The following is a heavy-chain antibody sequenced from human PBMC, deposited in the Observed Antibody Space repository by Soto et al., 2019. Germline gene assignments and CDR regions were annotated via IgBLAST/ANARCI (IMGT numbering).Heavy chain of an antibody. V-gene: IGHV4-61*01. CDR1: GGSVNSNNYY. CDR2: VSYSGST. CDR3: ARAGSSWPYYFDY. J-gene: IGHJ4*02. D-gene: IGHD6-13*01. Sequence: QVQLQESGPGLVKPSETLSLICIVSGGSVNSNNYYWSWIRQPPGRGLEWIGYVSYSGSTNYNPSLERRVTISVDTSKNEFPLNVSSVPAADTAVYYCARAGSSWPYYFDYWGQGSLVTGSS.